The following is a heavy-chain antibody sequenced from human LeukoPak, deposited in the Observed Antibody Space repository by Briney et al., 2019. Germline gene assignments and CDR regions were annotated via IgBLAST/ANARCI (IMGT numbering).Heavy chain of an antibody. V-gene: IGHV1-46*01. CDR3: AIVAPYYYYGMDV. Sequence: ASVKVSCKASGYTFTSYYMHWVRQAPGQGLEWMGIISPSGGSTSYAQKFQGRVTMTRDTSTSTVYMELSSLRSEDTAVYYCAIVAPYYYYGMDVWGQGTTVTVSS. D-gene: IGHD2-21*01. CDR2: ISPSGGST. CDR1: GYTFTSYY. J-gene: IGHJ6*02.